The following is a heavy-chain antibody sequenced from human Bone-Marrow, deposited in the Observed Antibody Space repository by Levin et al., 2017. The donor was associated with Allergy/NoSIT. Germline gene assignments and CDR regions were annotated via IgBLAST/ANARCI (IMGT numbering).Heavy chain of an antibody. J-gene: IGHJ4*02. CDR2: IWFDGSIK. D-gene: IGHD3-22*01. V-gene: IGHV3-33*01. CDR3: ARFHHFYDSSGYGD. Sequence: AGGSLRLSCAASGFTFSSYGMHWVRQAPGKGLEWVALIWFDGSIKYYADSVKGRSSISRDNSKNTMYLQIHSLRAEDTAMYYCARFHHFYDSSGYGDWGQGTLVIVSS. CDR1: GFTFSSYG.